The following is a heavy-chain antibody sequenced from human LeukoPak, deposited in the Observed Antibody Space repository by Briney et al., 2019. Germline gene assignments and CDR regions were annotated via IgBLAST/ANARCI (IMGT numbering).Heavy chain of an antibody. V-gene: IGHV1-2*02. J-gene: IGHJ4*02. CDR1: GYTFTGFY. D-gene: IGHD6-19*01. CDR3: ARAFVPVAAPDGFDY. CDR2: IDANSGGT. Sequence: ASVKVSCKASGYTFTGFYMHWVRQAPGQGLEWMGWIDANSGGTKYAQNFQGRVTMTRVTSIGTAYMELSRLRSDDTAVYYCARAFVPVAAPDGFDYWGQGTLVTVSS.